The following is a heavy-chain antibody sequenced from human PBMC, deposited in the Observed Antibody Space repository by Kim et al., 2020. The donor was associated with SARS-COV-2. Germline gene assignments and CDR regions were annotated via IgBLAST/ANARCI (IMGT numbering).Heavy chain of an antibody. D-gene: IGHD3-10*01. J-gene: IGHJ6*01. CDR3: AKAVVRGVNYYYGMDV. V-gene: IGHV3-30*18. CDR1: GFTFSTYG. CDR2: ISYDGSSK. Sequence: GGSLRLSCAASGFTFSTYGMHWVRQAPGKGLEWVAVISYDGSSKYYGESVKGRFTISRDNTENTLYLQMNSLRPEDTAVYYCAKAVVRGVNYYYGMDVWG.